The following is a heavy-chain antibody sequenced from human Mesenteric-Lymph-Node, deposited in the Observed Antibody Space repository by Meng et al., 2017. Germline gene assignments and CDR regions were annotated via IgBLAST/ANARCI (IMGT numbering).Heavy chain of an antibody. CDR2: ISGSGGST. Sequence: GESLKISCAASGFTFSSYAMSWVRQAPGKGLEWVSAISGSGGSTYYEDSVKGRFTISRDNANNTLYLQMNSLRAKDTALYYCARDTGSSRRHYNYDGMDFWGQGTTVTVSS. D-gene: IGHD6-13*01. V-gene: IGHV3-23*01. J-gene: IGHJ6*02. CDR1: GFTFSSYA. CDR3: ARDTGSSRRHYNYDGMDF.